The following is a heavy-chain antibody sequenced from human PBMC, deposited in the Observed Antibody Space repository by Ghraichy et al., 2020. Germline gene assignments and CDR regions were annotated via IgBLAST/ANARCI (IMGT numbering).Heavy chain of an antibody. V-gene: IGHV1-46*01. J-gene: IGHJ5*02. CDR2: INPGGTST. CDR1: GYTFTNFY. D-gene: IGHD3-10*01. CDR3: VRVLGNNGSVTPRGWFDP. Sequence: ASVKVSCKASGYTFTNFYIHWVRQAPGQGLEWVGIINPGGTSTAYAQKFQGRVTMTRDTSTTTVYLELTSLRSEDTAVYYCVRVLGNNGSVTPRGWFDPWGQGTLVTVSS.